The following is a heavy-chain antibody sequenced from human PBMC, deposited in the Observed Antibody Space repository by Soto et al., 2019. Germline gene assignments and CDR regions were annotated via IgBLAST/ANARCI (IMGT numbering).Heavy chain of an antibody. CDR3: ATPEDHTSHTYFDY. CDR1: GGTFSSYT. CDR2: IIPILGIA. V-gene: IGHV1-69*02. Sequence: SVKVSCKASGGTFSSYTISWVRQAPGQGLEWMGRIIPILGIANYAQKFQGRVTITADKSTSTAYMELSSLRSEDAAVYYCATPEDHTSHTYFDYWGQGTLVTVSS. J-gene: IGHJ4*02.